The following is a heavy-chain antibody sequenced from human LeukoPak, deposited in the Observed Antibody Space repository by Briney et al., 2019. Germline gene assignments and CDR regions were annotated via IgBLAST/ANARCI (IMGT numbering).Heavy chain of an antibody. D-gene: IGHD7-27*01. Sequence: GGSLSLSCAASGFTFSSYWMHWVRQAPGKGLVWVSRINSDGSSTSYVDFVKGRFTISRDNAKNTLYLQMSTLRAEDTAVYYCVSIPGDWGQGILVTVSS. CDR2: INSDGSST. CDR3: VSIPGD. CDR1: GFTFSSYW. V-gene: IGHV3-74*01. J-gene: IGHJ4*02.